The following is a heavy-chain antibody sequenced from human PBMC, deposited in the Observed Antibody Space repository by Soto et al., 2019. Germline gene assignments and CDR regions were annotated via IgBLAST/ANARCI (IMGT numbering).Heavy chain of an antibody. J-gene: IGHJ4*02. CDR3: ARHRRYYDSSGPPDY. D-gene: IGHD3-22*01. CDR2: IYYSGST. CDR1: GGSISSSSYY. V-gene: IGHV4-39*01. Sequence: SETLSLTCTVSGGSISSSSYYWGWIRQPPGKGLEWIGSIYYSGSTYYNPSLKSRVTISVDTSKNQFSLKLSSVTAADTAVYYCARHRRYYDSSGPPDYWGQGTLVTVSS.